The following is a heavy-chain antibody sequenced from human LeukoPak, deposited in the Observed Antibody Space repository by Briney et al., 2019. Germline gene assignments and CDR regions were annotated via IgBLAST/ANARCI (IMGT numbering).Heavy chain of an antibody. CDR2: IYTSGST. D-gene: IGHD3-9*01. Sequence: SETLSLTCTVSGGSISSGSYYWSWIRQPAGKGLEWIGRIYTSGSTNYNPSLKSRVTISVDTSKNQFSLKLSSVTAADTAVYYCARDLPYYDILTGYYCWYFDLWGRGTLVTVSP. J-gene: IGHJ2*01. CDR1: GGSISSGSYY. V-gene: IGHV4-61*02. CDR3: ARDLPYYDILTGYYCWYFDL.